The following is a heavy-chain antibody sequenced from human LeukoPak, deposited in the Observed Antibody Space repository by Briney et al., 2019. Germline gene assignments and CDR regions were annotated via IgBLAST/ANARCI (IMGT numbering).Heavy chain of an antibody. V-gene: IGHV3-23*01. CDR1: GFTFSSYA. CDR2: ISGSGVST. D-gene: IGHD3-22*01. Sequence: PGGSLRLSCAASGFTFSSYAMSWVRQAPGKGLEWVSAISGSGVSTYYADSVKGRFTISRDNSKKTLYLQMNSLRAEDTAVYYCAKSPYDSSGYYMDYWGQGTLVTVSS. CDR3: AKSPYDSSGYYMDY. J-gene: IGHJ4*02.